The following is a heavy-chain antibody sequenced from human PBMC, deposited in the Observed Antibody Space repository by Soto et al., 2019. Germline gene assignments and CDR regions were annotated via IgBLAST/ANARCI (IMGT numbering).Heavy chain of an antibody. CDR2: INHSGST. CDR1: GGSFSDYY. CDR3: ARGPYDYVCGSYRNTIDY. V-gene: IGHV4-34*01. J-gene: IGHJ4*02. D-gene: IGHD3-16*02. Sequence: SETLSLTWAVYGGSFSDYYLSWIRQHPGKGLEWIGEINHSGSTNYNPSLKSRVTISVDTSKNQFSLKLSSVTAADTAVYYCARGPYDYVCGSYRNTIDYWGQGTLVTVSS.